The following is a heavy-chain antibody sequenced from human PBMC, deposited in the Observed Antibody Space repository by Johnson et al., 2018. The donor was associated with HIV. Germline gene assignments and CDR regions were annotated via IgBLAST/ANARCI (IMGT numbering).Heavy chain of an antibody. J-gene: IGHJ3*02. CDR2: ISYDGTNK. D-gene: IGHD2/OR15-2a*01. V-gene: IGHV3-30*04. CDR1: GFTFSSYS. CDR3: ARGINSQSWAFDS. Sequence: QVLLVESGGGVVQPGRSLRLSCAASGFTFSSYSIHRVRQAPGKGLEWVALISYDGTNKFYTDSVKGRFTISRDKSKNTRYLQMNSLRADDTAVYYCARGINSQSWAFDSWGQGTMVTVSS.